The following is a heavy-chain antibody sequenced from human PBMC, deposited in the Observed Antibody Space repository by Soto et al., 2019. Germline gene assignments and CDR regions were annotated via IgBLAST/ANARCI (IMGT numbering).Heavy chain of an antibody. CDR3: AREAAGILNWFDP. V-gene: IGHV4-31*03. J-gene: IGHJ5*02. CDR2: IYHSGST. Sequence: QVQLQESGPGLVKPSQTLSLTCTVSGGSISSGGYYWSWIRQHPGKGLEWIGYIYHSGSTYYNPSRKSRVTISVDTSKNQFSLKLSSVTVADTAVYYCAREAAGILNWFDPWGQGTLVTVSS. D-gene: IGHD6-25*01. CDR1: GGSISSGGYY.